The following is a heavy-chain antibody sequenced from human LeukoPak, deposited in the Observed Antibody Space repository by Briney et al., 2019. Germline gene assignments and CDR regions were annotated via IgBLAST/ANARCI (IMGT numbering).Heavy chain of an antibody. CDR1: GFTVSTNF. D-gene: IGHD3-9*01. CDR3: AREGRYDILTGYYPLNN. CDR2: IYIDGKT. Sequence: GGSLRLSCAASGFTVSTNFMSWVRLAPGKGLECVSVIYIDGKTFYADSVKGRFTISRDNPRNTLYLQMNSLRPEDTAVYYCAREGRYDILTGYYPLNNWGQGARVTVSS. V-gene: IGHV3-66*02. J-gene: IGHJ4*02.